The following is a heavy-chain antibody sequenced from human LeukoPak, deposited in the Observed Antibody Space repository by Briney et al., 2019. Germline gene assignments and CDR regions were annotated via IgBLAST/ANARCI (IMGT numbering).Heavy chain of an antibody. D-gene: IGHD1-1*01. Sequence: SVKVSCKASGGTFSSYAISWVRQAPGQGLEWMGRIIPILGIANYAQKFQGRVTITADKSMSTTYMELSSLRSEDTAVYYCAREGATGRLAGFDPWGQGTLVTVSS. CDR3: AREGATGRLAGFDP. V-gene: IGHV1-69*04. J-gene: IGHJ5*02. CDR2: IIPILGIA. CDR1: GGTFSSYA.